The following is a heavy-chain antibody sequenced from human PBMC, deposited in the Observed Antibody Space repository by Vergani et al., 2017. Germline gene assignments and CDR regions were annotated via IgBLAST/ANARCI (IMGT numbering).Heavy chain of an antibody. CDR3: ASFRDIVVVTAATDNPNWVDP. CDR2: INHSGST. Sequence: QVQLQQWGAGLLKPSETLSLTCAVYGGSFSGYYWSWIRQPPGKGLEWIGEINHSGSTNYNPSLKSRVTISVDTSKNQFSLKLSSVTAADTGVYYCASFRDIVVVTAATDNPNWVDPGGQGTLVTVPS. J-gene: IGHJ5*02. D-gene: IGHD2-2*01. V-gene: IGHV4-34*01. CDR1: GGSFSGYY.